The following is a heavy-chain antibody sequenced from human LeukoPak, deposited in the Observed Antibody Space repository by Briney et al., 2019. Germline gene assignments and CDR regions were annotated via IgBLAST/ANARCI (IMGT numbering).Heavy chain of an antibody. CDR2: ISWNSFSI. J-gene: IGHJ4*02. V-gene: IGHV3-9*01. CDR1: GFTFDDYA. Sequence: HPGRSLRLSRAASGFTFDDYAMHWVRQAPGKGLEWVSGISWNSFSIAYADSVKGRFTISRDNAKNSLYLQMNSLRAEDTALYYCAKLTSTGKAPFDDWGQGTLVTVSS. D-gene: IGHD2-8*02. CDR3: AKLTSTGKAPFDD.